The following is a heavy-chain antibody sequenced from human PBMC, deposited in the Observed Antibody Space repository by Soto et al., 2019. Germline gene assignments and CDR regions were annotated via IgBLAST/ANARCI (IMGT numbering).Heavy chain of an antibody. CDR2: INDRGSK. CDR1: GGSFSGYY. D-gene: IGHD3-9*01. J-gene: IGHJ2*01. CDR3: ARDSHYILTGPAWGWYFDL. V-gene: IGHV4-34*01. Sequence: QVQLQQWGAGPLRPLETLSLTCGVSGGSFSGYYWAWIRQSPGKGLERIGEINDRGSKNYNQSLKSQVVISVDTSKMHFSLNLRSVTAADTAVYYCARDSHYILTGPAWGWYFDLWCRGTLVTVSS.